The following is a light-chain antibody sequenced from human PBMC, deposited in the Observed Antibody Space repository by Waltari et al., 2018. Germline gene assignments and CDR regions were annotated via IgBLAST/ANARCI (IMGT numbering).Light chain of an antibody. V-gene: IGKV3-20*01. J-gene: IGKJ2*01. Sequence: EVVLTQSPGTLSLSPGERATLSCRASQTVSSNYLAWYHQKPGQAPRLLIYAASSRATGVPDRFSGSGSGTDFTLTISRLEPEDFAVYYCQQYDTLPRTFGQGTKLEIK. CDR1: QTVSSNY. CDR2: AAS. CDR3: QQYDTLPRT.